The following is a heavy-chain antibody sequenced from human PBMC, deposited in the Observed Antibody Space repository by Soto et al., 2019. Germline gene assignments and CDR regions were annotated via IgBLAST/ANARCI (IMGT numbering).Heavy chain of an antibody. Sequence: GGTLRLYCVASGFSFGSYALTWVRQAPGKGLEWVSTISGSDGKTFYADAVKGRFSISRDISQSTLYLQMNSLRADDTAIYYCARWSYLDYWGQGTRVTVSS. CDR1: GFSFGSYA. CDR3: ARWSYLDY. CDR2: ISGSDGKT. J-gene: IGHJ4*02. V-gene: IGHV3-23*01. D-gene: IGHD3-3*01.